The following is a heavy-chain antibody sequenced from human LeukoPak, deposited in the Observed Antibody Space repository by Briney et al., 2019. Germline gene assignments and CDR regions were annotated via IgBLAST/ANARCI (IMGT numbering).Heavy chain of an antibody. J-gene: IGHJ4*02. CDR1: GGSINSSTFY. Sequence: SETLSLTCTVSGGSINSSTFYWGSIRQPPGKGLEWIGSIYYDGSTYYNPSLKSRVTISVDTSRNQFSLKLTSVTAAATAVHVCARRSDSGSDDGEDYFDYWGQGTLVTVSS. CDR3: ARRSDSGSDDGEDYFDY. CDR2: IYYDGST. V-gene: IGHV4-39*01. D-gene: IGHD1-26*01.